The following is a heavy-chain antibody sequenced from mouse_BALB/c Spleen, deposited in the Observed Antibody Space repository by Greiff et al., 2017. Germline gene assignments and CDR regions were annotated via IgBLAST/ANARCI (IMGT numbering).Heavy chain of an antibody. CDR1: GFNIKDYY. CDR2: IDPENGNT. D-gene: IGHD2-1*01. CDR3: ARRDGNPFAY. V-gene: IGHV14-1*02. J-gene: IGHJ3*01. Sequence: QLKESGAELVRPGALVKLSCKASGFNIKDYYMHWVKQRPEQGLEWIGWIDPENGNTIYDPKFQGKASITADTSSNTAYLQLSSLTSEDTAVYYCARRDGNPFAYWGQGTLVTVSA.